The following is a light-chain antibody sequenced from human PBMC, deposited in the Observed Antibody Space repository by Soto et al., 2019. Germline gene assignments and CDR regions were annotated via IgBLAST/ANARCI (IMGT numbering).Light chain of an antibody. V-gene: IGKV3-20*01. CDR1: LSVSSDY. Sequence: EIVLTQSPGTLSLSPGERATLSCRASLSVSSDYLAWYQQKPGQTPTALIYRANSRSTGIPDRVSGSGSGTDFTLTISRLEPEDFAVYYCQQYNSWPRGTFGPGTKVEIK. CDR2: RAN. CDR3: QQYNSWPRGT. J-gene: IGKJ3*01.